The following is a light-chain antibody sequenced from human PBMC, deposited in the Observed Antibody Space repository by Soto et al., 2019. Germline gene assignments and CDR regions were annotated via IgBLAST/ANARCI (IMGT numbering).Light chain of an antibody. CDR3: SSYTRTSTLYV. V-gene: IGLV2-14*03. Sequence: QSALTQPASVSGSPGQSITISCTGASSDIGGFNYVSWYQQHPGKAPKVMIYDVSNRPSGVPNRFSGSKSDNTASLTISGLQAEDEADYYCSSYTRTSTLYVFGTGTKVTVL. J-gene: IGLJ1*01. CDR1: SSDIGGFNY. CDR2: DVS.